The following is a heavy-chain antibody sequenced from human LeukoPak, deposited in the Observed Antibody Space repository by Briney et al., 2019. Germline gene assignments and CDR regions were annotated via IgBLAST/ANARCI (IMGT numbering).Heavy chain of an antibody. CDR1: GYTFTSYG. D-gene: IGHD3-9*01. J-gene: IGHJ3*02. V-gene: IGHV1-18*01. CDR3: ARDNYDILTGYYIEAFDI. Sequence: VASVKVSCKASGYTFTSYGISWVRQAPGQGLEWMGWISAYNGNTNYAQKLQGRVTMTTDTSTSTAYMELRSLRSDDTAVYYCARDNYDILTGYYIEAFDIWGQGTMVTVSS. CDR2: ISAYNGNT.